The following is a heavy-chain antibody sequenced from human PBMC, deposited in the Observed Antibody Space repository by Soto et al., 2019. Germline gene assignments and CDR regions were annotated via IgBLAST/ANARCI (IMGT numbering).Heavy chain of an antibody. V-gene: IGHV1-18*01. D-gene: IGHD6-19*01. CDR3: ARDWQWLVPGDAFDI. J-gene: IGHJ3*02. CDR2: ISAYNGNT. Sequence: GASVKVSCKGAGYTFTSYGISWGRQAPGQGLEWMGWISAYNGNTNYAQKLQGRVTMTTDTSTSTAYMELRSLRSDDTAVYYCARDWQWLVPGDAFDIWGQGTMVTVSS. CDR1: GYTFTSYG.